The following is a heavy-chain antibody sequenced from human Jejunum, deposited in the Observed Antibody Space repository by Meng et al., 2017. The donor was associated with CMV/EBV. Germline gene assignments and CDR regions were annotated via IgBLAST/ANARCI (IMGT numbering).Heavy chain of an antibody. CDR3: TRPATAVTPLDH. CDR2: IRNKANSYTT. V-gene: IGHV3-72*01. D-gene: IGHD4-23*01. J-gene: IGHJ4*02. Sequence: AYGFRCSGHYISWLRQAPGKGLEWVGRIRNKANSYTTAYAASVKGTFTISRDDSKNSLYLQMNSLKTDDTAVYYCTRPATAVTPLDHWGQGTLVTVSS. CDR1: GFRCSGHY.